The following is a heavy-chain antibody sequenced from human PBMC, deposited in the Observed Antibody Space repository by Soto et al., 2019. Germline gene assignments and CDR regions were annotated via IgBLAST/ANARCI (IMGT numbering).Heavy chain of an antibody. CDR1: GGSISSSNYY. J-gene: IGHJ6*02. CDR2: ISYSGGT. CDR3: ARQGLCCSWGNYYGMYV. Sequence: ASETLSLTCTVSGGSISSSNYYWGWIRQPPEKGLEWIGSISYSGGTYYNPSLKSRVTISVDMSKNDFSLKLSSVTAADTAVYYCARQGLCCSWGNYYGMYVWVPGTTVTVSS. V-gene: IGHV4-39*01. D-gene: IGHD6-13*01.